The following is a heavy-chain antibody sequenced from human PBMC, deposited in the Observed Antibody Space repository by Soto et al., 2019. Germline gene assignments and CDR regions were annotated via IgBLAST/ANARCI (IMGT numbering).Heavy chain of an antibody. V-gene: IGHV4-34*01. Sequence: QVQLQQWGAGLLKPSETLSLTCAVYGGSFSGYYWSWIRQPPGKGLEWIGEINHSGSTNYNPSLKSRVTISVDTSKNQFSLKLSSVTAADTALYYCARGLKVWGSYRRDYWGQGTLVTVSS. CDR1: GGSFSGYY. CDR2: INHSGST. CDR3: ARGLKVWGSYRRDY. J-gene: IGHJ4*02. D-gene: IGHD3-16*02.